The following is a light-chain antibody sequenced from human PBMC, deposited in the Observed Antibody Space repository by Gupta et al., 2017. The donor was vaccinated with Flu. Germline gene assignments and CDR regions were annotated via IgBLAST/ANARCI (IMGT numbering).Light chain of an antibody. CDR3: QQYHNWPRT. Sequence: PATLSVSPGERVTLSCRASQSSARNLAWYQKKPGQAPSRLIYGASTRATGIPARFSVSGSGTEFTLTISSLQSEDFAVYYCQQYHNWPRTFGQGTKVEIK. V-gene: IGKV3-15*01. J-gene: IGKJ1*01. CDR2: GAS. CDR1: QSSARN.